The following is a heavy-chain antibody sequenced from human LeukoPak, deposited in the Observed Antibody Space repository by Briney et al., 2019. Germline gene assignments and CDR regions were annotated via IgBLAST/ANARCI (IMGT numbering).Heavy chain of an antibody. Sequence: PSETLSLTCTVSGGSISNYYWNWIRQPPGKGLEWIGYIYYSGTTNYNPSLKSRVSMSVDTSKNQFSLKLSSVTAADTAVYYCAKGTYDSSGYYRGFDYWGQGTLVTVSS. CDR1: GGSISNYY. CDR3: AKGTYDSSGYYRGFDY. CDR2: IYYSGTT. D-gene: IGHD3-22*01. J-gene: IGHJ4*02. V-gene: IGHV4-59*01.